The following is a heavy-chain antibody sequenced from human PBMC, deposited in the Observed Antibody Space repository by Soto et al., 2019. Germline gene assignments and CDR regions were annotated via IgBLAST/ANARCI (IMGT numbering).Heavy chain of an antibody. CDR2: IYYTGAT. V-gene: IGHV4-4*02. D-gene: IGHD6-25*01. CDR3: ARVFSSGSGWMYYFDF. CDR1: SGSISSGNW. Sequence: QVQLQESGPGLVESSGTLSLTCEVSSGSISSGNWWSWVRQPPGKGLEWIGEIYYTGATNYNPSLKSRRTMTIDKSKDQFPLNLRCATAADTAVYYCARVFSSGSGWMYYFDFWGQGILVSVSS. J-gene: IGHJ4*02.